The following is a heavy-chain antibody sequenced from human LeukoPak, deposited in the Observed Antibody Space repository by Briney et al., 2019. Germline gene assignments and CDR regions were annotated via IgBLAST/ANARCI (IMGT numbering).Heavy chain of an antibody. CDR3: ARVHRLDGSYWEYYFDY. CDR1: GFTFSDYY. Sequence: KTGGSLRLSCAASGFTFSDYYMSWIRQAPGKGLEWVSYISSSSSYTNYADSVKGRFTISRDNAKNSLYLQMNSLRAEDTAVYYCARVHRLDGSYWEYYFDYWGQGTLVTVSS. V-gene: IGHV3-11*05. CDR2: ISSSSSYT. J-gene: IGHJ4*02. D-gene: IGHD1-26*01.